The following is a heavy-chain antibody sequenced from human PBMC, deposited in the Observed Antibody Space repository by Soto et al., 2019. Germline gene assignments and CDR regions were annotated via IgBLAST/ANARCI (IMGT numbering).Heavy chain of an antibody. CDR3: ARSSGYATPLHK. J-gene: IGHJ4*02. CDR2: IYFRGTT. V-gene: IGHV4-59*01. CDR1: GGSMNTFY. Sequence: QVQLQESGPGLVKPSETLSLTCTVSGGSMNTFYWSWVRQSPGKGLEWIGYIYFRGTTHYHPSLQSLVSISIDTSQNQFSLKLNSMTTADTAVYYCARSSGYATPLHKWGQGTLGTVSS. D-gene: IGHD3-22*01.